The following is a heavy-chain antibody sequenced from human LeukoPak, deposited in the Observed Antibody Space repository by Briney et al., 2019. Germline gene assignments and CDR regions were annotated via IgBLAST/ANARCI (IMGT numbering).Heavy chain of an antibody. J-gene: IGHJ6*02. V-gene: IGHV4-59*01. CDR1: GGSFSGYY. CDR3: ARYDFWSGHTMDV. CDR2: IYYSGST. Sequence: SETLSLTCAVYGGSFSGYYWSWIRQPPGKGLEWIGYIYYSGSTNYNPSLKSRVTISVDTSKNQFSLKLSSVTAADTAVYYCARYDFWSGHTMDVWGQGTTVTVSS. D-gene: IGHD3-3*01.